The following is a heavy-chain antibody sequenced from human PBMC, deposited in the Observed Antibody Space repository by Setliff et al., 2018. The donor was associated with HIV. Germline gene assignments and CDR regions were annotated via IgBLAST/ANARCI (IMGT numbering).Heavy chain of an antibody. CDR3: ARGSGYDKGAYHYYYGMDV. CDR1: GFPFSSYE. J-gene: IGHJ6*02. V-gene: IGHV3-48*03. CDR2: ISSSGSTI. Sequence: GGSLRLSCAASGFPFSSYEMNWVRQAPGKGLEWVSYISSSGSTIYYADSVKGRFAISRDNTKNSLYLQMNSLRAEDTAVYYCARGSGYDKGAYHYYYGMDVWGQGTTVTVSS. D-gene: IGHD5-12*01.